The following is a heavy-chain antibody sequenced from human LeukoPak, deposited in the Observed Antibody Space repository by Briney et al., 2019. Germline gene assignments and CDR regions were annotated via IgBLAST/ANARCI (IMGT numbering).Heavy chain of an antibody. D-gene: IGHD3-22*01. CDR1: GGSFGGYY. CDR2: INHSGTT. CDR3: ARGGYYDSSGYSNPLDY. Sequence: SETLSLTCAVYGGSFGGYYWTWIRQPPGEGPEWIGEINHSGTTNYNPSLKRRAIMSVDTAKNQFSLKLNSVSAADTAVYYCARGGYYDSSGYSNPLDYWGEGTLVTVSS. J-gene: IGHJ4*02. V-gene: IGHV4-34*01.